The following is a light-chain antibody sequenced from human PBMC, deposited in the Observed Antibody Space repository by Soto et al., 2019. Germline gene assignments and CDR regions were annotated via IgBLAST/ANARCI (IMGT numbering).Light chain of an antibody. V-gene: IGKV3-15*01. CDR1: QSVSSN. J-gene: IGKJ4*01. CDR3: QQYNEWPPLT. Sequence: EIVMTQSPATLSVSAGERATLSCRASQSVSSNLAWYQQKPGQAPRLLIFGASTRATGIPARFSGSGSGTEFTLTISSLQSEDFAVYYCQQYNEWPPLTFGGGTKVDIK. CDR2: GAS.